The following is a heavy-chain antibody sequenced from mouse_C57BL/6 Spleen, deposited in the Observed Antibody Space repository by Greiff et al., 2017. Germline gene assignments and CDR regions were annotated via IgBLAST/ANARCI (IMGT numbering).Heavy chain of an antibody. D-gene: IGHD1-1*01. Sequence: VQLQESGAELVRPGTSVKVSCKASGYAFTNYLIEWVKQRPGQGLEWIGVINPGSGGTNYNEKFKGKATLTADKSSSTAYMQLSSLTSEDSAVYFCARGIITTVVATGYYAMDYWGQGTSVTVSS. J-gene: IGHJ4*01. CDR2: INPGSGGT. V-gene: IGHV1-54*01. CDR3: ARGIITTVVATGYYAMDY. CDR1: GYAFTNYL.